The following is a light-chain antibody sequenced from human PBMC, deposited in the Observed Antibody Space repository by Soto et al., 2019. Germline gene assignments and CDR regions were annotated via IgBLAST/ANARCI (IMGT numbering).Light chain of an antibody. J-gene: IGKJ5*01. V-gene: IGKV1-9*01. CDR2: PAS. CDR3: QQGNSYPST. CDR1: QVISSY. Sequence: DIQLTQSPSFLSASVGDRVTITCRASQVISSYLAWYQQKPGTAPKLLIYPASTLQSGVPSRFTGSGSGTEFTLTISSLQPEEFATYFCQQGNSYPSTFGQGTRLEIK.